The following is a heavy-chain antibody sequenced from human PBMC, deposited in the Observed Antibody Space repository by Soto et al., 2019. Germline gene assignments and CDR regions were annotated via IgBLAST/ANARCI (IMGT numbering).Heavy chain of an antibody. V-gene: IGHV1-8*01. D-gene: IGHD5-12*01. CDR1: GHTFTSYD. CDR2: MNPNSGNT. CDR3: ARVIYIRHSGSDSDAFEI. Sequence: ASVKVSCKASGHTFTSYDINWVRQATGQGLEWMGWMNPNSGNTGYAQKFQGRVTMTRNTSISTAYMELSSLRSEDTAVYYCARVIYIRHSGSDSDAFEIWGQGTMVTV. J-gene: IGHJ3*02.